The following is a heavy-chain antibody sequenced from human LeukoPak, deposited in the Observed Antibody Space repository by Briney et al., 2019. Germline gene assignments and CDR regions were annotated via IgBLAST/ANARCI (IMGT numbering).Heavy chain of an antibody. Sequence: GGSLRLSCAASGFPFSTYEMNWVCQAPGKGLEWVSYISTSGRNIYYADSVKGRFTISRDNAKNSLYLQMNSLRVEDTAVYYCARAVSGFTQGAFDVWGQGTMVTVSS. CDR2: ISTSGRNI. CDR3: ARAVSGFTQGAFDV. CDR1: GFPFSTYE. J-gene: IGHJ3*01. D-gene: IGHD1-26*01. V-gene: IGHV3-48*03.